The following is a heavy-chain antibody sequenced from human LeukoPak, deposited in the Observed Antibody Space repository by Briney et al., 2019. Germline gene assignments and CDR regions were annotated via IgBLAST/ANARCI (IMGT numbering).Heavy chain of an antibody. J-gene: IGHJ3*02. CDR3: VKDRDWGAFDI. Sequence: GGSLRLSCAASGFTFRAHGMDWVRQAPGKGLEWVAGISPGGDITYYADSVMGRFTISRDNPKSTVYMQMNSLRVEDTAEYYCVKDRDWGAFDIWGQVTMVAVSS. CDR2: ISPGGDIT. D-gene: IGHD3/OR15-3a*01. CDR1: GFTFRAHG. V-gene: IGHV3-23*01.